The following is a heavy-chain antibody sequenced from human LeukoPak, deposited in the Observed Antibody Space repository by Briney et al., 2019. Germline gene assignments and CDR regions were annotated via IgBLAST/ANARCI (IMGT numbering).Heavy chain of an antibody. CDR1: GFTFDDYA. V-gene: IGHV3-9*01. D-gene: IGHD6-6*01. CDR3: AKDASSSPFYGLDI. J-gene: IGHJ3*02. Sequence: GRSLRLSCAASGFTFDDYAMHWVRQAPGKGLEWVSGISWNSGNIGYADSVKGRFTISRDNAKNSLYLQMNSLRTEDTALYYCAKDASSSPFYGLDIWSQGTMVTVSS. CDR2: ISWNSGNI.